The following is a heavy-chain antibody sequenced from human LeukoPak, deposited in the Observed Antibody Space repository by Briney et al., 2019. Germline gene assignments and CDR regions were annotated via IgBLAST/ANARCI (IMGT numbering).Heavy chain of an antibody. Sequence: GASVKVSCKASGYTFTGYYMHWVRQAPGQGPEWMGWINPNSGGTNYAQKFQGRVTMTRDTSISAAYMELSRLRSDDTAVYYCARDPSLLWWWVSNSYYYWGQGTLVTVSS. CDR2: INPNSGGT. J-gene: IGHJ4*02. D-gene: IGHD2-21*01. CDR1: GYTFTGYY. V-gene: IGHV1-2*02. CDR3: ARDPSLLWWWVSNSYYY.